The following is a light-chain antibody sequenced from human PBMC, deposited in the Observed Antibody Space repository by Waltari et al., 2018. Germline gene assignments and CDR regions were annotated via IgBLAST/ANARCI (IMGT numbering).Light chain of an antibody. Sequence: QSALTQPASVSGSPGQPITISCTGTSNAVGGYGYVSWYQQYPGKAPKHIIYEVSYRPSGISTRFSGSKSGNTASLTISGLQAEDEADYYCSSHTATVPHVFGTGTRVTVV. J-gene: IGLJ1*01. CDR2: EVS. V-gene: IGLV2-14*01. CDR3: SSHTATVPHV. CDR1: SNAVGGYGY.